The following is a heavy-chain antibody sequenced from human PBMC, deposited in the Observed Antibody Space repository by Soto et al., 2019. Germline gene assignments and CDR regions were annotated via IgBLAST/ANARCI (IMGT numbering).Heavy chain of an antibody. D-gene: IGHD3-22*01. CDR2: IIPIFGTA. CDR3: ARDTYGYYYFDY. J-gene: IGHJ4*02. CDR1: GGTFSSYA. Sequence: VASVKVSCKASGGTFSSYAISWVRQAPGQGLEWMGGIIPIFGTANYAQKFQGRVTITADESTSTAYMELSSLRSEDTAVYYCARDTYGYYYFDYWGQGTLVTVSS. V-gene: IGHV1-69*13.